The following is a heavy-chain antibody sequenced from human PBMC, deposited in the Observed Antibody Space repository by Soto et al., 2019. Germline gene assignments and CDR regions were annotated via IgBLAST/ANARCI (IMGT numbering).Heavy chain of an antibody. CDR3: ARLYYDYV. V-gene: IGHV3-48*02. D-gene: IGHD3-3*01. Sequence: EVQLVESGGGSVQPGGSLRLSCTASGFTFSDYDMHWVRQAAGKGLEWIAYISYDSDTIQYADSVKGRFTISRDNAKNSLYLQMNSLRDEDTAVYYCARLYYDYVWGQGTTVTVSS. CDR2: ISYDSDTI. J-gene: IGHJ6*02. CDR1: GFTFSDYD.